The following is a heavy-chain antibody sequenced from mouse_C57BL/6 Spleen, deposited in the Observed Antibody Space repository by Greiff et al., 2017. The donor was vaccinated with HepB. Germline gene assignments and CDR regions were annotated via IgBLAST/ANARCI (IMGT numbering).Heavy chain of an antibody. CDR2: IDPSDSYT. D-gene: IGHD1-1*01. J-gene: IGHJ3*01. V-gene: IGHV1-50*01. Sequence: QVQLKQPGAELVKPGASVKLSCKASGYTFTSYWMQWVKQRPGQGLEWIGEIDPSDSYTNYNQKFKGKATLTVDTSSSTAYMQLSSLTSEDSAVYYCARADYGSRTWFAYWGQGTLVTVSA. CDR1: GYTFTSYW. CDR3: ARADYGSRTWFAY.